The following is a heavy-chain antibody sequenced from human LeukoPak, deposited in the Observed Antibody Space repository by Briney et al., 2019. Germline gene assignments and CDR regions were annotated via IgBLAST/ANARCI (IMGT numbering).Heavy chain of an antibody. CDR3: ARAPSIAARPGGYSSSWYPDYYYYYMDV. D-gene: IGHD6-13*01. Sequence: SETLSLTCTVSGGSISSGSYYWSWIRQPAGKGLEWIGRIYTSGSTNYNPSLKSRVTISVDTSKNQFSLKLSSVTAADTAVYYCARAPSIAARPGGYSSSWYPDYYYYYMDVWGKGTTVTVSS. CDR1: GGSISSGSYY. CDR2: IYTSGST. V-gene: IGHV4-61*02. J-gene: IGHJ6*03.